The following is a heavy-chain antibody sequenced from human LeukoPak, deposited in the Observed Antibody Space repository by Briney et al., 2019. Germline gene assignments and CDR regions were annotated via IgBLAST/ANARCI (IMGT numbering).Heavy chain of an antibody. V-gene: IGHV1-2*02. D-gene: IGHD5-24*01. CDR2: INPNSGGT. J-gene: IGHJ4*02. CDR1: GYTFTSYY. CDR3: AREDERQYADY. Sequence: ASVKVSCKASGYTFTSYYMHWVRQAPGQGLEWMGWINPNSGGTNYAQKFQGRVTMTRDTSISTAYMELSGLRSDDTAVYYCAREDERQYADYWGQGTLVTVSS.